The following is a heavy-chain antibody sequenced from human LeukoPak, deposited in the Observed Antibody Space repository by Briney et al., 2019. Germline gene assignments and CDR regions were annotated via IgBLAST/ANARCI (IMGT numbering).Heavy chain of an antibody. CDR1: GYTFTSYD. J-gene: IGHJ4*02. CDR3: ARGILVGATRNKLIDY. CDR2: MNPNSGNT. Sequence: ASVKVSCKASGYTFTSYDINWVRQATGQGLEWMGWMNPNSGNTGYAQKFQGRVTMTRNTSISTACMELSSLRSEDTAVYYCARGILVGATRNKLIDYWGQGTLVTVSS. D-gene: IGHD1-26*01. V-gene: IGHV1-8*01.